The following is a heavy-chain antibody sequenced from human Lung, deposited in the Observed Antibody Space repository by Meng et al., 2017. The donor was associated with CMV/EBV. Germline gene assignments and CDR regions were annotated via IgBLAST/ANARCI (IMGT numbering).Heavy chain of an antibody. Sequence: VDLGGSGGGFVQPGGSLRLSCAACGFTVTSYYMHGVRQAPGKGLEWVSVIYSSGRTYYADSVKGRFTISRDNSKNTVDLQMNTLRAEDTAIYYCVRGPLLGWFDPWGQGALVTVSS. J-gene: IGHJ5*02. CDR2: IYSSGRT. V-gene: IGHV3-53*01. CDR1: GFTVTSYY. CDR3: VRGPLLGWFDP.